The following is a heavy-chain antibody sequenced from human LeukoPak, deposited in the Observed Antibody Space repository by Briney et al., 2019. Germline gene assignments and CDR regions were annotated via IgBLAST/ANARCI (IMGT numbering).Heavy chain of an antibody. Sequence: GGSLRLSCAASGFTFSSYSMNWVRQAPGKGLEWVSSISSSSSYIYYADSVKGRFTISRDNAKNSLYLQMNSLRAEDTAVYYCARDQTPHSQYYYGMDVWGQGTTVTVSS. D-gene: IGHD4-11*01. V-gene: IGHV3-21*01. CDR2: ISSSSSYI. J-gene: IGHJ6*02. CDR3: ARDQTPHSQYYYGMDV. CDR1: GFTFSSYS.